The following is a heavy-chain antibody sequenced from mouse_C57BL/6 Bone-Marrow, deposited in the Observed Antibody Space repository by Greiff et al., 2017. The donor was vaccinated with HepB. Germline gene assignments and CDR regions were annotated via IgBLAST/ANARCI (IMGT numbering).Heavy chain of an antibody. CDR1: GYTFTDYY. D-gene: IGHD1-1*01. CDR2: INPYNGGT. Sequence: EVQLQQSGPVLVKPGASVKMSCKASGYTFTDYYMNWVKQSHGKSLEWIGVINPYNGGTSYNQKFKGKATLTVDKSSSTAYMEINSLTSEDSAVYYCARLIFITTVVDDYWGQGTTRTVSS. J-gene: IGHJ2*01. CDR3: ARLIFITTVVDDY. V-gene: IGHV1-19*01.